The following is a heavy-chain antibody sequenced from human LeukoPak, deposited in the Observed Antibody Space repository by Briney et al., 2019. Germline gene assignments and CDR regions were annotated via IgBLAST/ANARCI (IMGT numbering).Heavy chain of an antibody. CDR1: GGSISSGGYS. CDR3: ASLQPWPMGYFDL. D-gene: IGHD5-18*01. J-gene: IGHJ2*01. Sequence: SETLSLTCAVSGGSISSGGYSWSWIRQPPGKGLEWIGYIYHSGSTYYNPSLKSRVTISVDRSKNQFSLKLSSVTAADTAVYYCASLQPWPMGYFDLWGRGTLVTVSS. V-gene: IGHV4-30-2*01. CDR2: IYHSGST.